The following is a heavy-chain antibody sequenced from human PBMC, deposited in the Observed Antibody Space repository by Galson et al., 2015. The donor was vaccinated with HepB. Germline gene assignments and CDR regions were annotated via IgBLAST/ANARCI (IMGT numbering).Heavy chain of an antibody. CDR3: ARASVRFGELAVGYWYFDL. J-gene: IGHJ2*01. CDR2: TYYRSKWYN. CDR1: GDSVSSNSAA. V-gene: IGHV6-1*01. D-gene: IGHD3-10*01. Sequence: ISGDSVSSNSAAWNWIRPSPSRGLEWLGRTYYRSKWYNDYAVSVKSRITINPDTSKSQFSLQLNSVTPEDTAVYYCARASVRFGELAVGYWYFDLWGRGTLVTVSS.